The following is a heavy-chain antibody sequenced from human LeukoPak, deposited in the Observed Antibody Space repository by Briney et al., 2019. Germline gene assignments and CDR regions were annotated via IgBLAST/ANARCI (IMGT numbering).Heavy chain of an antibody. D-gene: IGHD6-19*01. J-gene: IGHJ6*03. CDR1: GGSISSSGYY. V-gene: IGHV4-39*01. CDR3: ARRGQWLDGKTYYYYYMDV. CDR2: IYYSGTT. Sequence: SETLSLTCTVSGGSISSSGYYWGWIRQPPGKGLEWIGTIYYSGTTDYNPSLKSRLTISVDTSKNQFSLKLSSVTAADTAIYYGARRGQWLDGKTYYYYYMDVWGKGTTVTVSS.